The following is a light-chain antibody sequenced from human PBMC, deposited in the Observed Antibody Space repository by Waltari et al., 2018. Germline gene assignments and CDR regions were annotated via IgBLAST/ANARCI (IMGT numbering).Light chain of an antibody. CDR2: GAS. CDR3: EQDKNWPALT. Sequence: EIVMTQSPVTLSVSPGESATLSCRASQRVNNNLAWSQQKPGQAPRLLMYGASARATDSPGRFSGGGSGTEFTLTITSLQSEDFAVYCCEQDKNWPALTFGQGTNLESK. CDR1: QRVNNN. V-gene: IGKV3-15*01. J-gene: IGKJ2*01.